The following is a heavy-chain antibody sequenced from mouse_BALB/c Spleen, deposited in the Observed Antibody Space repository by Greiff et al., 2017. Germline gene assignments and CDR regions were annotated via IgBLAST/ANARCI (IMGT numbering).Heavy chain of an antibody. CDR3: ASLGNYAAMDY. Sequence: EVKLVESGGGLVKPGGSLKLSCAASGFAFSSYDMSWVRQTPEKRLEWVAYISSGGGSTYYPDTVKGRFTISRDNAKNTLYLQMSSLKSEDTAMYYCASLGNYAAMDYWGQGTSVTVSS. CDR1: GFAFSSYD. J-gene: IGHJ4*01. CDR2: ISSGGGST. D-gene: IGHD2-1*01. V-gene: IGHV5-12-1*01.